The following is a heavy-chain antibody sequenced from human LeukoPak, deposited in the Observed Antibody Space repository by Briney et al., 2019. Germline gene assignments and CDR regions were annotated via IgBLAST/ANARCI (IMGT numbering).Heavy chain of an antibody. D-gene: IGHD3-22*01. V-gene: IGHV3-23*01. J-gene: IGHJ4*02. Sequence: GSLRLSCAASGFTFSTYAMSWVRQPPGKGLEWVSSISTSGGGTYYADSVKGRFTISRDNSKNTLHLQMNSLRAEDTAVYFCAKYYYDGSAYFDSWGQGTLVTVPS. CDR3: AKYYYDGSAYFDS. CDR1: GFTFSTYA. CDR2: ISTSGGGT.